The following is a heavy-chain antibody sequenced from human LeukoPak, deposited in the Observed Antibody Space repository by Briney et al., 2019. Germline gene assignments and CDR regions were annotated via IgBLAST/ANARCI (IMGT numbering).Heavy chain of an antibody. CDR3: ARPSPYSGSYRLEYSGMDV. CDR1: GYTFTSYD. CDR2: MNPNSGNT. V-gene: IGHV1-8*01. J-gene: IGHJ6*02. Sequence: ASVKVSCKASGYTFTSYDINWVRQATGQGLEWMGWMNPNSGNTGYAQKFQGRVTMTRNTSISTAYMELSSLRSEDTAVYYCARPSPYSGSYRLEYSGMDVWGQGTTVTVSS. D-gene: IGHD1-26*01.